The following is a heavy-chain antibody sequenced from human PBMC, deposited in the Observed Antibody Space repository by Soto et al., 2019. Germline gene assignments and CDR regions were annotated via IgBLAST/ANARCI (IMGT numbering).Heavy chain of an antibody. CDR2: INHSGST. V-gene: IGHV4-34*01. CDR1: DGSFSGYY. J-gene: IGHJ4*02. Sequence: SETLSLTCAVYDGSFSGYYWSWIRQPPGKGLEWIGEINHSGSTNYNPSLKSRVTISVDTSKNQFSLKLSSVTAADTAVYYCATLTAMVTKIAVDYWGQGTLVTVSS. CDR3: ATLTAMVTKIAVDY. D-gene: IGHD5-18*01.